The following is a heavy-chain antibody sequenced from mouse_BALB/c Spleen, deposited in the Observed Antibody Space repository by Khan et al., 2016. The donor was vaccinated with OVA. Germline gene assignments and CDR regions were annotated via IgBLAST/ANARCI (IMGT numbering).Heavy chain of an antibody. V-gene: IGHV3-2*02. Sequence: VQLQQSGPGLVKPSQSLSLTCTVTGYSITSGYAWNWIRQFPGNKLEWMGYISYSGVTSYTPSLKSRISITRDTSKNQFFLQLTSVTTEDTATDYCARGNYYGYYFDYWGQGTTLTVSS. CDR3: ARGNYYGYYFDY. CDR1: GYSITSGYA. J-gene: IGHJ2*01. D-gene: IGHD1-1*01. CDR2: ISYSGVT.